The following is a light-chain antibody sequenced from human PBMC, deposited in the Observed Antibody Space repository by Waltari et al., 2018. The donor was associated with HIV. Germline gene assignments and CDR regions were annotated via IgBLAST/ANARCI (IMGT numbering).Light chain of an antibody. CDR3: QQYDNWPYT. CDR2: GAS. Sequence: EVVLTQSPATLSVSPGERVTLSCRASQSVNSKLAWYQQKVGQAPRLLIHGASSRATGIPARFSGSGSGTDFSLTISSLKSEDFAIYYCQQYDNWPYTFGQGTKLDI. V-gene: IGKV3-15*01. J-gene: IGKJ2*01. CDR1: QSVNSK.